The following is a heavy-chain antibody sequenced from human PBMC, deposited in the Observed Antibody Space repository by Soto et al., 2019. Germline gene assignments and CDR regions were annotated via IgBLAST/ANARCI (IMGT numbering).Heavy chain of an antibody. Sequence: SETLSLTCAVYGGSFSGYYWSWIRQPPGKGLEWIGEINHSGSTNYNPSLKSRVTISVDTSKNQFSLKLSSVTAADTAVYYCARGRRPYYYDSSRAFFDYWGQGTLVTVSS. CDR3: ARGRRPYYYDSSRAFFDY. CDR1: GGSFSGYY. J-gene: IGHJ4*02. V-gene: IGHV4-34*01. CDR2: INHSGST. D-gene: IGHD3-22*01.